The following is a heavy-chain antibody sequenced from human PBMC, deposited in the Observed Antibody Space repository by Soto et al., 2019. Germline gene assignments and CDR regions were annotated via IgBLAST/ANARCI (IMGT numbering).Heavy chain of an antibody. D-gene: IGHD1-26*01. CDR3: AKVKEGATDY. Sequence: GGSLRLSCAASEFTFSSYVMSWVCQAPGKGLEWVSIISGSGERTYYADSVKGRFTISRDNSKNTLYLQMNSLRAEDTAVYYCAKVKEGATDYSGQGTLVTVSS. J-gene: IGHJ4*02. CDR1: EFTFSSYV. V-gene: IGHV3-23*01. CDR2: ISGSGERT.